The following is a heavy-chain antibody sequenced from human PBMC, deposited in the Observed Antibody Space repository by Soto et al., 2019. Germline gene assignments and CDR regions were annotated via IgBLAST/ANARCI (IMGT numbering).Heavy chain of an antibody. CDR1: GGSFSKYG. D-gene: IGHD1-1*01. J-gene: IGHJ6*02. CDR2: IIPMFGIG. CDR3: ARGYLENYFYAMDV. V-gene: IGHV1-69*01. Sequence: QVQLVQSGAEVKMPGSSVRVSCKASGGSFSKYGISWVRQAPGQGLEWMGGIIPMFGIGNYAEKFLGRVTITADESTSTSNMELSSLRSEDTAVYFCARGYLENYFYAMDVWGQGTTVTVSS.